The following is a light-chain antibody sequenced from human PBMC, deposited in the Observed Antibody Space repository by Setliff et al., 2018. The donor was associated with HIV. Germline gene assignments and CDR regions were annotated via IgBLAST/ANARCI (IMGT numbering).Light chain of an antibody. Sequence: QSALIQPPSVSGSPGQSVTISCTGTSSDVGSYEYVSWYQQHPGKVPKAMIDNVKTRPSGVPDRFSGSKSGNTASMTISGLQAEDEADYYCSSYAGSSSFDVFGTGTKVTVL. CDR3: SSYAGSSSFDV. CDR2: NVK. V-gene: IGLV2-11*01. CDR1: SSDVGSYEY. J-gene: IGLJ1*01.